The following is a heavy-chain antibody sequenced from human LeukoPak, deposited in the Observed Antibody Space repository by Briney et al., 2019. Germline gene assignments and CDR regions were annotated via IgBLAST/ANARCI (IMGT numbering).Heavy chain of an antibody. V-gene: IGHV3-48*03. CDR3: ASGGDWELLPVDY. D-gene: IGHD1-26*01. J-gene: IGHJ4*02. Sequence: GGSLRLSCAASGFTFSSYEMNWVRQAPGKGLEWVSYISSSGSTIYYADSVKGRFTISRDSAKNSLYLQMNSLRAEDTAVYYCASGGDWELLPVDYWGQGTLVTVSS. CDR2: ISSSGSTI. CDR1: GFTFSSYE.